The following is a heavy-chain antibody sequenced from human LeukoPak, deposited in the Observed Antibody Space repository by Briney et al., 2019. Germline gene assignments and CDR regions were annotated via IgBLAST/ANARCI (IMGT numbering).Heavy chain of an antibody. CDR2: IIYDGSNK. J-gene: IGHJ5*02. D-gene: IGHD6-19*01. CDR1: GFTFSNYA. Sequence: GGSLRLSCAASGFTFSNYAMHWVRQAPGKGLEGVAVIIYDGSNKYYTDSVKGRFSVSRDNSKTILYLEMNSLRLEDTAVYYCARDGEQGLVTWFDPWGQGTLVTVAS. V-gene: IGHV3-30-3*01. CDR3: ARDGEQGLVTWFDP.